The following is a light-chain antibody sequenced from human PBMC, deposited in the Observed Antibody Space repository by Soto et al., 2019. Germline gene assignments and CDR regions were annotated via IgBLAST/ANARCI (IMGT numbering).Light chain of an antibody. Sequence: EIVMTQSPATLSVSPGERATLSCRASQSVSSNLAWYQQKPGQAPRLLIYGASTRATGIPARFSGSGSGTDFTLTISSLQSEDFAVYYCQQYNKRPPWTFGQGTKVEIK. CDR3: QQYNKRPPWT. CDR1: QSVSSN. CDR2: GAS. V-gene: IGKV3-15*01. J-gene: IGKJ1*01.